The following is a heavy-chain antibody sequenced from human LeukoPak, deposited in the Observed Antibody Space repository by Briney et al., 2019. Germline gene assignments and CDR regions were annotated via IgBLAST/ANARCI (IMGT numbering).Heavy chain of an antibody. D-gene: IGHD4-23*01. CDR1: GGSFSGYY. CDR2: INHSGST. J-gene: IGHJ3*02. Sequence: SETLSLTCAVYGGSFSGYYWGWIRQPPGKGLEWIGEINHSGSTNYNPSLKSRVTISVDTSKNQFSLKLSSVTAADTAVYYCARGDYGGNPKTGAFDIWGQGTMVTVSS. V-gene: IGHV4-34*01. CDR3: ARGDYGGNPKTGAFDI.